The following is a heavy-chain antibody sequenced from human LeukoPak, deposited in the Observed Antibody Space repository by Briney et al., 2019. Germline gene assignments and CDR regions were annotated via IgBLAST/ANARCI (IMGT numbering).Heavy chain of an antibody. D-gene: IGHD3-3*01. Sequence: NPSETLSLTCAVYGGSISSGSYYWSWIRQPPGKGLEWIGSIYHSGSTYYNPSLKSRVTISVDTSKNQFSLKLSSVTAADTAVYYCARDAPPDFWSGYYQFYYYYYMDVWGKGTTVTVSS. CDR2: IYHSGST. CDR1: GGSISSGSYY. CDR3: ARDAPPDFWSGYYQFYYYYYMDV. V-gene: IGHV4-39*07. J-gene: IGHJ6*03.